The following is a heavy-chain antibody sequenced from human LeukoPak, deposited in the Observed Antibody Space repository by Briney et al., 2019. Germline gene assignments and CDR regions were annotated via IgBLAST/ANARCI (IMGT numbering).Heavy chain of an antibody. CDR2: ICGSGGST. CDR1: GFTFSSYA. CDR3: ARTGWIAAANFDY. Sequence: GGSLRLSCAASGFTFSSYAMSWVRQAPGKGLEWVSAICGSGGSTYYADSVKGRFTISRDNSKNTLYLQMNSLRAEDTAVYYCARTGWIAAANFDYWGQGTLVTVSS. D-gene: IGHD6-13*01. V-gene: IGHV3-23*01. J-gene: IGHJ4*02.